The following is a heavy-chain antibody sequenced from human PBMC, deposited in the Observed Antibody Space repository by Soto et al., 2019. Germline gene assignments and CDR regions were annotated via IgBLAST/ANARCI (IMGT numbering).Heavy chain of an antibody. J-gene: IGHJ3*02. CDR2: ISAYNGNT. CDR1: GYTFTSYG. D-gene: IGHD2-15*01. Sequence: QVQLVQSGAEVKKPGASVKVSCKASGYTFTSYGISWVRQAPGQGLEWMGWISAYNGNTNYAQKLQGRVTMTTETSTSTAYMELRSLRTDATAVYYCARDRVEDIVVVVAARGGCDAFDTWGQGTMVTVFS. CDR3: ARDRVEDIVVVVAARGGCDAFDT. V-gene: IGHV1-18*01.